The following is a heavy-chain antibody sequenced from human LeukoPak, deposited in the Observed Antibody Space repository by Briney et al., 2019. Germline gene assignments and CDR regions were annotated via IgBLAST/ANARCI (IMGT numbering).Heavy chain of an antibody. D-gene: IGHD3-22*01. J-gene: IGHJ3*02. CDR2: IYYSGST. CDR1: GGSISSSSYF. CDR3: ARLPPTMIVVVGDAFDI. V-gene: IGHV4-39*07. Sequence: SETLSLTCTVSGGSISSSSYFWGWIRQPPGKGLEWIGSIYYSGSTYYNPSLKSRVTISVDTSKNQFSLKLSSVTAADTAVYYYARLPPTMIVVVGDAFDIWGQGTMVTVSS.